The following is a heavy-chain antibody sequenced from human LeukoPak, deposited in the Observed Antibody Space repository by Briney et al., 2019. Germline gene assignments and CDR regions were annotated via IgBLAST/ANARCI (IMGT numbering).Heavy chain of an antibody. Sequence: ASVKVSCKASGYTFTSYYMHWVRQAPGQGLEWMGWINPNSGGTNYAQKFQGRVTMTRDTSISTAYMELSRLRSDDTAVYYCARVGIAARPSTIDYWGQGTLVTVSS. J-gene: IGHJ4*02. CDR2: INPNSGGT. CDR3: ARVGIAARPSTIDY. V-gene: IGHV1-2*02. CDR1: GYTFTSYY. D-gene: IGHD6-6*01.